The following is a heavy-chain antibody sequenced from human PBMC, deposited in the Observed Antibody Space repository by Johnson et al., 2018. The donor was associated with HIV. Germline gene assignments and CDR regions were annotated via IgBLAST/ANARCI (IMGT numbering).Heavy chain of an antibody. CDR2: ISYDGSNK. D-gene: IGHD5-18*01. CDR1: GFTFSRYG. J-gene: IGHJ3*02. Sequence: QVLLLESGGGVVQVGRSLRLSCEASGFTFSRYGMHWVRQAPGKGLEWVAVISYDGSNKYYADSVKGRCIISRDNSKHTLYLQMNRLRAEDTALYYCAREVGIQLWSSDAFDIWGQGTMVTVSS. CDR3: AREVGIQLWSSDAFDI. V-gene: IGHV3-33*05.